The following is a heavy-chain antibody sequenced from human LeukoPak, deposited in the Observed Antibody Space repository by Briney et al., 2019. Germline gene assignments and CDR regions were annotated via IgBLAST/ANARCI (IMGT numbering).Heavy chain of an antibody. CDR1: GYTFRSSG. Sequence: GASVKVSCMVSGYTFRSSGISWVRRAPGQGLEWLGWISAVNGDIDYALKFQGRLILTTDTSTNIAYMELRSLRSDDTAVYYCAKDYNYVIDYWGQGTLFTVSS. CDR3: AKDYNYVIDY. J-gene: IGHJ4*02. D-gene: IGHD5-18*01. V-gene: IGHV1-18*01. CDR2: ISAVNGDI.